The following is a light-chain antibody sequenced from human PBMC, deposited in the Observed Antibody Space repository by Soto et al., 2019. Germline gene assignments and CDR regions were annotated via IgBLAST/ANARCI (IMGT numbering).Light chain of an antibody. CDR1: SSDVGRYNL. CDR2: EGN. J-gene: IGLJ2*01. V-gene: IGLV2-23*01. Sequence: QSALTQPASVSGSPGQSITLSCTGTSSDVGRYNLGSWYQQHPGKAPKLMIYEGNKRPSGVSNRFSGSKSGNTASLTISGVQAEDEAEYYCCSYAGSSVAFGGGTKLTVL. CDR3: CSYAGSSVA.